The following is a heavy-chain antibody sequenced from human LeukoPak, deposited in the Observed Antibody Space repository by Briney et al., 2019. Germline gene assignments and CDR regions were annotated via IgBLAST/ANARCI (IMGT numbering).Heavy chain of an antibody. V-gene: IGHV1-69*04. CDR1: GGTFSSYA. D-gene: IGHD3-22*01. J-gene: IGHJ4*02. CDR3: ARAPFYFDSSGWD. Sequence: ASVKVSCKASGGTFSSYAISWVRQAPGQGLEWMGRIIPILGIANYAQKFQGRVTITADKSTSTAYMELSSLKSEDTAVYYCARAPFYFDSSGWDWGQGTLVTVSS. CDR2: IIPILGIA.